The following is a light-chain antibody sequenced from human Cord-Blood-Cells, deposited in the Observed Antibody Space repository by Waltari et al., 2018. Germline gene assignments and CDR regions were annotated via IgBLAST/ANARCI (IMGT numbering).Light chain of an antibody. Sequence: QSALTQPCSVSGSPGQSVTISCTGTSSDVGGYNYVSWYQQHPGKAPKLMIYDVSKRPSGVPDRFSGSKSGNTASLTISGLQAEDEADYYYCSYAGSYTWVFGGGTKLTVL. V-gene: IGLV2-11*01. CDR2: DVS. J-gene: IGLJ3*02. CDR1: SSDVGGYNY. CDR3: CSYAGSYTWV.